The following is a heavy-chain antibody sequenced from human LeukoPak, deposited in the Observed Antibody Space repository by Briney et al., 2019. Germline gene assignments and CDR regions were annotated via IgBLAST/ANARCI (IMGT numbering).Heavy chain of an antibody. CDR2: ISYDGGNK. Sequence: PGGSLRLSCAASGFTFSDSAMHWVRQAPGKGLEWVAVISYDGGNKYYADSVKGRFTISRDNSKNKLYLQMNSLRAEDTAVYYCARWNSIARNAFDIWGQGTMVTVSS. CDR3: ARWNSIARNAFDI. V-gene: IGHV3-30*01. CDR1: GFTFSDSA. D-gene: IGHD1-7*01. J-gene: IGHJ3*02.